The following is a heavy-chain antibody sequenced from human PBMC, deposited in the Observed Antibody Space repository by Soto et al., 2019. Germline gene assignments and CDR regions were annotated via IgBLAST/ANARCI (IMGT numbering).Heavy chain of an antibody. CDR1: GYSSTNYW. J-gene: IGHJ3*01. Sequence: PGASLKISWKGCGYSSTNYWIGWVRQMPGKGLQWTGLTYPAYSHAIYTPSFQGQVTMSPDKSLRTAYLQWSSLKATDTPMYYCARPYSGGPNDPFDVWGQGTMVTVSS. CDR2: TYPAYSHA. CDR3: ARPYSGGPNDPFDV. V-gene: IGHV5-51*01. D-gene: IGHD1-26*01.